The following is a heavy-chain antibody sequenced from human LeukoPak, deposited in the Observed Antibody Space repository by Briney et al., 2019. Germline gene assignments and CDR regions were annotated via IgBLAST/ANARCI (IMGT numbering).Heavy chain of an antibody. D-gene: IGHD2-2*01. Sequence: ASVKVSCKASGYTFTGYYMHWVRQAPGQGLEWMGWINPNSGGTNYAQKFQGRVTMTRDTSISTAYMELSRLRSDDTAVYYCARDSQIGSCSSTSCDLSWFDPWGQGTLVTVSS. CDR3: ARDSQIGSCSSTSCDLSWFDP. CDR2: INPNSGGT. CDR1: GYTFTGYY. J-gene: IGHJ5*02. V-gene: IGHV1-2*02.